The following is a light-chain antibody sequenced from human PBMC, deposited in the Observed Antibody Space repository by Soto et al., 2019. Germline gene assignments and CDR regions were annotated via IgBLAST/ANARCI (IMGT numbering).Light chain of an antibody. CDR2: DAS. CDR3: QQRTNWLT. Sequence: EIVLTQSPATLSLSPGERATLSCRASQDISNFLAWYQQRPGQAPRLLIYDASNRATGVPARFSGSRSGTDFTLTISRLEPEDFAIYYCQQRTNWLTFGGGTKVEIK. V-gene: IGKV3-11*01. CDR1: QDISNF. J-gene: IGKJ4*01.